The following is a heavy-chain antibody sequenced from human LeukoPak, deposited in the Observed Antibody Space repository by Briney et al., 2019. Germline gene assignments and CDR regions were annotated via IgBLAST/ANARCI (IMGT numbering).Heavy chain of an antibody. J-gene: IGHJ6*02. Sequence: PGGSLRLSCAASGFTFSSYSMNWVRQAPGKGLEWVSYISSSSSTIYYADSVKGRFTISRDNAKNSLYLQMNSLRDEDTAVYYCGMATVSPDYYYYYGMDVRGQGTTVTVSS. D-gene: IGHD2-21*02. CDR1: GFTFSSYS. CDR2: ISSSSSTI. V-gene: IGHV3-48*02. CDR3: GMATVSPDYYYYYGMDV.